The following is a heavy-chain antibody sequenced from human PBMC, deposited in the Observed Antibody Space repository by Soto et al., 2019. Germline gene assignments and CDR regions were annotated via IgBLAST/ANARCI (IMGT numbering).Heavy chain of an antibody. CDR2: IGAGSAGT. CDR3: AAPRVWVARTRYFDP. V-gene: IGHV3-23*01. Sequence: PGGSLRLSCAASGFTFSTYAMSWVRQAPGKGLEWVSAIGAGSAGTHYADSVKGRFTISRDDSKNTLYLEMNSLRADDTAVYYCAAPRVWVARTRYFDPWGQGTPVTVSS. CDR1: GFTFSTYA. J-gene: IGHJ5*02. D-gene: IGHD3-16*01.